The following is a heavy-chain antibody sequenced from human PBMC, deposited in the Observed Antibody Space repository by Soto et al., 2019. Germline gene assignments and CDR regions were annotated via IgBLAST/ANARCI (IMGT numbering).Heavy chain of an antibody. Sequence: SETLSLTCTVSGGSISSYYWSWIRQPPGKGLKWIGYIYNSGSTNCNPSLKSRVTISVDTSKNQFSLKLRSVMAADTAVYYCARRVKYDSGRRPAYFFDYWGQGTLVTVSS. CDR3: ARRVKYDSGRRPAYFFDY. CDR1: GGSISSYY. D-gene: IGHD3-10*01. J-gene: IGHJ4*02. CDR2: IYNSGST. V-gene: IGHV4-59*01.